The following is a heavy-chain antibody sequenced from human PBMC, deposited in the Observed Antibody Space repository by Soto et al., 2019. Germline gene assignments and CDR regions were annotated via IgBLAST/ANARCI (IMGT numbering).Heavy chain of an antibody. CDR1: GGSISSYY. J-gene: IGHJ4*02. Sequence: SETLSLTCTVSGGSISSYYWSWIRQPPGKGLEWIGYIYYSGSTNYNPSLKSRVTISVDTSKNQFSLKLSSVTAADTAVYYCARAISPEGWYGDYYFDVWGQGTLVTVSS. CDR2: IYYSGST. CDR3: ARAISPEGWYGDYYFDV. D-gene: IGHD4-17*01. V-gene: IGHV4-59*01.